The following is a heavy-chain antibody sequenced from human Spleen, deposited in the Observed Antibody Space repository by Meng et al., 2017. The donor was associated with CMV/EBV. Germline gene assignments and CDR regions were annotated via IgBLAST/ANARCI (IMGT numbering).Heavy chain of an antibody. CDR1: GYTFTAYY. Sequence: SGYTFTAYYMHWVRQAPGQGLEWMRWINPKSGGTNYAQKFQGRVTMTRDTSISTAYMEMTSLRSDDTAVYYCARRAGHTSSWYEFDPWGQGTLVTVSS. CDR3: ARRAGHTSSWYEFDP. J-gene: IGHJ5*02. D-gene: IGHD6-13*01. CDR2: INPKSGGT. V-gene: IGHV1-2*02.